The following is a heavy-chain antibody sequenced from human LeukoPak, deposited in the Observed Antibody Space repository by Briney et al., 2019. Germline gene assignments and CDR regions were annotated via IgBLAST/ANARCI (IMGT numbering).Heavy chain of an antibody. CDR2: IYYSGST. Sequence: SETLSLTCTVSGGSISSGGYYWSWIRQHPGKGLEWIGYIYYSGSTYYNPSLKSRVTISVDTSKSQFSLKLSSVTAADTAVYHCARDRGNYYDSSGYYSLDAFDIWGQGTMVTVSS. D-gene: IGHD3-22*01. CDR1: GGSISSGGYY. CDR3: ARDRGNYYDSSGYYSLDAFDI. V-gene: IGHV4-31*03. J-gene: IGHJ3*02.